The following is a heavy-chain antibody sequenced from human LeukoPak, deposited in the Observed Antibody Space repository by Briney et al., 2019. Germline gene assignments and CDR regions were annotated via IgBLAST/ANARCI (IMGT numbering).Heavy chain of an antibody. CDR1: GGSFSGYY. Sequence: PSETLSLTCAVYGGSFSGYYWSWIRQPPGKGLEWIGEINLSGSTNYNPSLKSRITISVDTSKTQFSLKLSSVTAADTAVYYCARVVAARLGVYYNWSDPWGQGTLVTVSS. D-gene: IGHD6-6*01. CDR2: INLSGST. V-gene: IGHV4-34*01. J-gene: IGHJ5*02. CDR3: ARVVAARLGVYYNWSDP.